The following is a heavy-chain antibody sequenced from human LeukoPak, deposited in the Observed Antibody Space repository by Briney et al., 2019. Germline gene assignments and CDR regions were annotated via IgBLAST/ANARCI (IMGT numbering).Heavy chain of an antibody. J-gene: IGHJ4*02. CDR1: GYTFTSYY. CDR2: INPSGGST. Sequence: ASVKVSCKASGYTFTSYYMHWVRQAPGQGLEWMGIINPSGGSTSYAQKFQGRVTMTTDTSTSTAYMELRSLRSDDTAVYYRARDLTLRLGELWFDYWGQGTLVTVSS. CDR3: ARDLTLRLGELWFDY. V-gene: IGHV1-46*01. D-gene: IGHD3-16*01.